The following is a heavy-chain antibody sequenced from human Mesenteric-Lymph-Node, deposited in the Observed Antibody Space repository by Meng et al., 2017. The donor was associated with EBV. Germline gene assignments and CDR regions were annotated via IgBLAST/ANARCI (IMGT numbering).Heavy chain of an antibody. Sequence: QAPLQESGPGLVKPSXXLXLTCAVSGGSVNSGYFWSWIRQPPGKGLEWIGNTYYTGRTDYNPSLKSRLTITQDTSKNQFSLNLSSVTAADTAVYFCAREEHTSSYFSYWGQGTLVTVSS. CDR1: GGSVNSGYF. D-gene: IGHD2-2*01. CDR3: AREEHTSSYFSY. CDR2: TYYTGRT. J-gene: IGHJ4*02. V-gene: IGHV4-30-4*01.